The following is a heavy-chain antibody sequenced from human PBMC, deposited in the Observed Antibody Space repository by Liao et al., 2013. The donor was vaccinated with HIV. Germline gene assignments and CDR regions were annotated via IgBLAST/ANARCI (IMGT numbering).Heavy chain of an antibody. D-gene: IGHD5/OR15-5a*01. CDR3: ARGVPPDN. Sequence: QVQLRESGPGLVKPSQTLSLTCTVSGGAIKSGNYYWTWLRQPAGKGLEWIGRIYSSGSTNYSPSLKSRVTMSVDTSKNQFSLKLTSMTAADTAVYYCARGVPPDNWGQGTLVTVSS. V-gene: IGHV4-61*02. CDR1: GGAIKSGNYY. CDR2: IYSSGST. J-gene: IGHJ4*02.